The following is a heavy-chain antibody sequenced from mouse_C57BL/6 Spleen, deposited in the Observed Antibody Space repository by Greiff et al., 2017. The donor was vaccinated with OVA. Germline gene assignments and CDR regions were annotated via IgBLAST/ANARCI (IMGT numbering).Heavy chain of an antibody. Sequence: EVNVVESGGGLVQPGGSLKLSCAASGFTFSDYYMYWVRQTPEKRLEWVAYISNGGGSTYYPDTVKGRFTISRDNAKNTLYLQMSRLKSEDTAMYYCARRGSSPYYYAMDYWGQGTSVTVSS. CDR2: ISNGGGST. CDR1: GFTFSDYY. V-gene: IGHV5-12*01. J-gene: IGHJ4*01. D-gene: IGHD1-1*01. CDR3: ARRGSSPYYYAMDY.